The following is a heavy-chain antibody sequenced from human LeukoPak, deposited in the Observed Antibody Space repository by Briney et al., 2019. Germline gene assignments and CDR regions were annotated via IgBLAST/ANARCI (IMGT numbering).Heavy chain of an antibody. Sequence: AGGSLRLSCAASGFTFSSYSMTWVRQAPGKGLEWVSSISSSSSYIYYADSVKGRFTISRDNAKNSLYLQMNSLRAEDTAVYYCARDQYEYSSSSGFDPWGQGTLVTVSS. J-gene: IGHJ5*02. CDR3: ARDQYEYSSSSGFDP. V-gene: IGHV3-21*01. D-gene: IGHD6-6*01. CDR2: ISSSSSYI. CDR1: GFTFSSYS.